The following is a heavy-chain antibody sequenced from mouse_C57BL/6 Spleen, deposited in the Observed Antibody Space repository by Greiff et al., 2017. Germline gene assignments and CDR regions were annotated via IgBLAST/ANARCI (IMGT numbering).Heavy chain of an antibody. CDR2: IDPNSGGT. D-gene: IGHD1-1*01. CDR1: GYTFTSYW. V-gene: IGHV1-72*01. Sequence: VQLQQPGAELVKPGASVKLSCKASGYTFTSYWMHWVKQRPGRGLEWIGRIDPNSGGTKYNEKFKSKATLTVDKPSSTAYMQLSSLTSEDSAVYDCAAYYGSSYEDYAMDYWGQGTSVTVSS. CDR3: AAYYGSSYEDYAMDY. J-gene: IGHJ4*01.